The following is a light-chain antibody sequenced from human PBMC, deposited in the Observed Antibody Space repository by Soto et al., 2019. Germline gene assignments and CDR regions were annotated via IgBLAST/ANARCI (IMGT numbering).Light chain of an antibody. V-gene: IGKV3-11*01. Sequence: EIGLTQSPATLSLSPGERATLSCRASQGVSSYLAWYQQKPGKAPRLVIYDASNRATGIPARFSGSGSGTDFTLTISSLEPEDFAVYYCQQRSNWPSVTFGQGTKVEIK. CDR1: QGVSSY. J-gene: IGKJ1*01. CDR2: DAS. CDR3: QQRSNWPSVT.